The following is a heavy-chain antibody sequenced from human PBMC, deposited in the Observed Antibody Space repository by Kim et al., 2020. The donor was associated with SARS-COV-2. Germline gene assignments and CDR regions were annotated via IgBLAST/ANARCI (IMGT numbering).Heavy chain of an antibody. CDR1: GGSISSGGYY. J-gene: IGHJ3*02. V-gene: IGHV4-31*03. Sequence: SETLSLTCTVSGGSISSGGYYWSWIRQHPGKGLEWIGYIYYSGSTYYNPSLKNRVTISVDTSKNQFSLKLSSVTAADTAVYYCARYWRITMIVVGHDAFDIWGQGTMVTVSS. CDR2: IYYSGST. D-gene: IGHD3-22*01. CDR3: ARYWRITMIVVGHDAFDI.